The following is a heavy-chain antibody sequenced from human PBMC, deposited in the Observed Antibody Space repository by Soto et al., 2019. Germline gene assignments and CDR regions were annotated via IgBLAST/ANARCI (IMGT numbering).Heavy chain of an antibody. D-gene: IGHD2-21*02. CDR3: ARSYPVTAIVPYYYYYGMDV. J-gene: IGHJ6*02. Sequence: SETLSLTCAVYGGSFSGYYWSWIRQPPGKGLEWIGEINHSGSTNYNPSLKSRVTIPVDTSKNQFSLKLSSVTAADTAVYYCARSYPVTAIVPYYYYYGMDVWGQGTTVTVSS. V-gene: IGHV4-34*01. CDR2: INHSGST. CDR1: GGSFSGYY.